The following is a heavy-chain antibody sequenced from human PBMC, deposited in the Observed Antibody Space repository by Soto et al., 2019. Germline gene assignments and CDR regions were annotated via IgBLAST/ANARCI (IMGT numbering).Heavy chain of an antibody. CDR3: AKARDIGVVVPPLDY. D-gene: IGHD2-15*01. CDR1: GFTFSSYD. Sequence: QVQLVESGGGVVQPGRSLRLSCAASGFTFSSYDMHWVREAPGKGLEWVAVISYDGSNKYYADSVKGRFTISRDNSKNTLYLQMNSLRAEDTAVYYCAKARDIGVVVPPLDYWGQSFHVTVS. J-gene: IGHJ4*01. CDR2: ISYDGSNK. V-gene: IGHV3-30*18.